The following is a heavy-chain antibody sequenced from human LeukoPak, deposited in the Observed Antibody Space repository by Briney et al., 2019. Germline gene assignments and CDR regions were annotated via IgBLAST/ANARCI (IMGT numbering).Heavy chain of an antibody. CDR2: IYPGDSDT. CDR3: TRVYCSSTSCYLALFDY. CDR1: GYSFTSYW. V-gene: IGHV5-51*01. Sequence: GESLKISCKGSGYSFTSYWIGWVRQMPGKGLEWMVIIYPGDSDTRYSPSFQGQVTISADKSISTAYLQWSSLKASDTAMYYCTRVYCSSTSCYLALFDYWGQGTRVTVSS. D-gene: IGHD2-2*01. J-gene: IGHJ4*02.